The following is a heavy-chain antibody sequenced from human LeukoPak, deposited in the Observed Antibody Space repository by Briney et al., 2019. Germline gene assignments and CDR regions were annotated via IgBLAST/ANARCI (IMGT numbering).Heavy chain of an antibody. J-gene: IGHJ4*02. D-gene: IGHD5-24*01. V-gene: IGHV4-39*01. Sequence: SETLSLTCTVSGGSISSGSYYWGWIRQPPGKGLEWIGSLYYSGSTYYNPSLKSRVTISVDTSKSQFSLRLSSVTAADSAVYYCARQGRGIQLQTYFDYWGQGTLVTVSS. CDR2: LYYSGST. CDR1: GGSISSGSYY. CDR3: ARQGRGIQLQTYFDY.